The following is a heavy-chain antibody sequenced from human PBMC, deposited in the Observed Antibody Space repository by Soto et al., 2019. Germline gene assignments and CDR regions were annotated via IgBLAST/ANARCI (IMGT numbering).Heavy chain of an antibody. J-gene: IGHJ4*02. D-gene: IGHD7-27*01. CDR2: ISGSSGFV. V-gene: IGHV3-21*01. CDR3: ARDDVSRTGEEGLLDY. Sequence: EVQLVESGGGLVKPGGSLRLSCTASGFTFSNHNMNWVRQAPGKGLEWLSSISGSSGFVSYADSVKGRFTISRYNAKYSVFLQMNSLRVEDTAVYFCARDDVSRTGEEGLLDYWGQGTLVTVSS. CDR1: GFTFSNHN.